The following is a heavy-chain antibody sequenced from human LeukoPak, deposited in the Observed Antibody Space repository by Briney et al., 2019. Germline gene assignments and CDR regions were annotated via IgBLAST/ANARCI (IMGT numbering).Heavy chain of an antibody. D-gene: IGHD6-19*01. Sequence: SETLSLTCTVSGGSISSYYWSWIRQPAGKGLEWIGRVYTSGSTNCNPSLQSRVTMSVDTSKNQFSLKLSSVTAADTAVYYCARSGGSNGWYYFDYWGQGTLVTVSS. CDR3: ARSGGSNGWYYFDY. CDR1: GGSISSYY. V-gene: IGHV4-4*07. J-gene: IGHJ4*02. CDR2: VYTSGST.